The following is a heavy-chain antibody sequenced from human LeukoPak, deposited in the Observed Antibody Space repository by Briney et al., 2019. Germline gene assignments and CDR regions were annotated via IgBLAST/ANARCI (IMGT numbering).Heavy chain of an antibody. D-gene: IGHD1-26*01. CDR3: ARERSGSSYYFDY. V-gene: IGHV3-7*01. CDR2: IKQDGSEK. J-gene: IGHJ4*02. Sequence: GGSLRLSCAASGFTFSSHWMSWVRQAPGKGLEWVANIKQDGSEKYYVDSVKGRFTISGDNAKNSLYLQMNSLRAEDTAVYYCARERSGSSYYFDYWGQGTLVTVSS. CDR1: GFTFSSHW.